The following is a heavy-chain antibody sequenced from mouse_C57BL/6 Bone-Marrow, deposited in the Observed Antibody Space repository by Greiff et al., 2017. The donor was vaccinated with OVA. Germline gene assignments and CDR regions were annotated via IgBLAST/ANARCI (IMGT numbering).Heavy chain of an antibody. CDR1: GYAFTNYL. Sequence: QVQLQQSGAELVRPGTSVKVSCKASGYAFTNYLIEWIKQRPGQGLKWIGVINPGSGGTNYNEKFKGKATLTADKSSSTAYMQLSSLTSEDSAVYFCARGPYYYGSSPFDYWGQGTTLTVSS. D-gene: IGHD1-1*01. J-gene: IGHJ2*01. V-gene: IGHV1-54*01. CDR2: INPGSGGT. CDR3: ARGPYYYGSSPFDY.